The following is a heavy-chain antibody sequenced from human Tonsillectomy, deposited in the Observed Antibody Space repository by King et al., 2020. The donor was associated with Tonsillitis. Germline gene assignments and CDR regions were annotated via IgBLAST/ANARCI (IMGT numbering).Heavy chain of an antibody. D-gene: IGHD3-3*01. CDR1: GCSISYIY. CDR3: ARVRFLEWLVQPSVTY. J-gene: IGHJ4*02. CDR2: IYSSENS. V-gene: IGHV4-4*08. Sequence: QLQESGPGLVKPSETLSLTCTVSGCSISYIYWSWIRQSPGTGLEWIGYIYSSENSIYNPSLASRVIIYLATSRNHFSLRLSSLSAADTAVYYCARVRFLEWLVQPSVTYGGQGTLVTVPP.